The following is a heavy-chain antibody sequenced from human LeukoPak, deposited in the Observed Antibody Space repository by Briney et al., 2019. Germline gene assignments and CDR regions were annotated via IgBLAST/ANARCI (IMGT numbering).Heavy chain of an antibody. D-gene: IGHD3-10*01. CDR3: AREPTSQYYYGSGTTDY. CDR2: IKQDGSEK. J-gene: IGHJ4*02. Sequence: GGSLRLSCAASGFTFSSYWMSWVRQALGKGLEWVANIKQDGSEKYYEDSVKGRFTISRDNAKNSLYLQMNSLRAEDTAVYYCAREPTSQYYYGSGTTDYWGQGTLVTVSS. V-gene: IGHV3-7*03. CDR1: GFTFSSYW.